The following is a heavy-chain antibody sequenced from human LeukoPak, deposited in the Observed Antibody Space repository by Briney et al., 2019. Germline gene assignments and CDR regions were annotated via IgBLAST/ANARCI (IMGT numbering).Heavy chain of an antibody. Sequence: SETLSLTCTVSGGSSSSSRYYWGWIRQPPGKGLEWIGRIYYSGSTYYNPSLKSRVTISVDTSKNQFSLKLSSVTAADTAVYYCARHPYQLLWLSWFDPWGQGTLVTVSS. D-gene: IGHD2-2*01. CDR2: IYYSGST. CDR1: GGSSSSSRYY. V-gene: IGHV4-39*01. J-gene: IGHJ5*02. CDR3: ARHPYQLLWLSWFDP.